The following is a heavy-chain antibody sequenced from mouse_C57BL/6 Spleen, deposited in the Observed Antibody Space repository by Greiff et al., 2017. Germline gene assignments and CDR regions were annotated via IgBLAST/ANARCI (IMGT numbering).Heavy chain of an antibody. CDR3: ARDYYGSYWYFDV. CDR1: GISITTGNYR. CDR2: IYYSGTI. D-gene: IGHD1-1*01. Sequence: EVKLQESGPGLVKPSQTVFLTCTVTGISITTGNYRWSWIRQFPGNKLEWIGYIYYSGTITYNPSLTSRTTITRDTPKNQFFLEMNSLTAEDTATYDCARDYYGSYWYFDVWGTGTTVTVSS. V-gene: IGHV3-5*01. J-gene: IGHJ1*03.